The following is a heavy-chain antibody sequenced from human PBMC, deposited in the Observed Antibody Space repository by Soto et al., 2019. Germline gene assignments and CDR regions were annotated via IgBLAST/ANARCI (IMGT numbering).Heavy chain of an antibody. CDR3: ARMGAYDFWSGYQPNYYYYYGMDV. D-gene: IGHD3-3*01. Sequence: VASVKVSCKASGYTFTSYDINWVRQATGQGLEWMGWMNPNSGNTGYAQKFQGRVTMTRNTSISTAYMELSSLRSEDTAVYYCARMGAYDFWSGYQPNYYYYYGMDVWGQGTTVTVSS. V-gene: IGHV1-8*01. CDR1: GYTFTSYD. J-gene: IGHJ6*02. CDR2: MNPNSGNT.